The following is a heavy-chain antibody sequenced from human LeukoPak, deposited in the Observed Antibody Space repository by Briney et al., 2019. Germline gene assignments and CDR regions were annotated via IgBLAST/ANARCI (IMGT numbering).Heavy chain of an antibody. D-gene: IGHD6-19*01. V-gene: IGHV4-59*01. CDR2: IYYSGST. Sequence: NPSETLSLTCTVSGGSISSYYWSWIRQPPGKGLEWIGYIYYSGSTNYNPSLKSRVTISVDTPKNQFSLKLSSVTAADTAVYYCARGASSGWYQRPFDYWGQGTLVTVSS. CDR1: GGSISSYY. CDR3: ARGASSGWYQRPFDY. J-gene: IGHJ4*02.